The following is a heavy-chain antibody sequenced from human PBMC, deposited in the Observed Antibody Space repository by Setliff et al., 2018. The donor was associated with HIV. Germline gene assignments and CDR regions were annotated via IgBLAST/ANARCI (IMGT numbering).Heavy chain of an antibody. J-gene: IGHJ4*02. D-gene: IGHD4-17*01. Sequence: ASVKVSCKASGYTFTGHYLHWVRQAPGQGLEWMGWIDPNSGDTNYAQKFQGRVTMTRDTSISTAYMELSRLRSDDTAVYYCARAPVSTVPPRPFDYWGQGTLVTVSS. CDR1: GYTFTGHY. CDR2: IDPNSGDT. CDR3: ARAPVSTVPPRPFDY. V-gene: IGHV1-2*02.